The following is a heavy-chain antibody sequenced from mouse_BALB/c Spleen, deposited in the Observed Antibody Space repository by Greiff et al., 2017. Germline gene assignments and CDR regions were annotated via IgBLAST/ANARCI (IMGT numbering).Heavy chain of an antibody. V-gene: IGHV2-9*02. J-gene: IGHJ2*01. CDR1: GFSLTSYG. D-gene: IGHD2-4*01. CDR3: ARDDDYDQYYFDY. CDR2: IWAGGST. Sequence: VKLMESGPGLVAPSQSLSITCTVSGFSLTSYGVHWVRQPPGKGLEWLGVIWAGGSTNYNSALMSRLSISKDNSKSQVFLKMNSLQTDDTAMYYCARDDDYDQYYFDYWGQGTTLTVSS.